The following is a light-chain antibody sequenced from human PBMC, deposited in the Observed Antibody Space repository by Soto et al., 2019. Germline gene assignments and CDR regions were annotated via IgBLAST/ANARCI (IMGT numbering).Light chain of an antibody. V-gene: IGLV2-14*03. J-gene: IGLJ1*01. CDR3: TSYTSGSTYV. CDR2: DVS. Sequence: QSVLTQPASVSGSPGQSIAISCTGTSSDVGSYNYVSWYQQHPGKAPKLMIYDVSNRPSGVSDRFSGSKSGNTASLTISGLRAEDEADYYCTSYTSGSTYVFGTGTKLTVL. CDR1: SSDVGSYNY.